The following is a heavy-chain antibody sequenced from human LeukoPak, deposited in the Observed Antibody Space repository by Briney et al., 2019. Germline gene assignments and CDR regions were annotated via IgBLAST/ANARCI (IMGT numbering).Heavy chain of an antibody. Sequence: GGSLRLSCVASGFNFRNYGFHGVPGPPGRGLECGSVIYHDGSNNYYIDSVQRRLTISRDNPKNTMFLEMNSMTAEDTAMYYCTRDSAKSFDDWGQGTLVTVSS. CDR3: TRDSAKSFDD. D-gene: IGHD4/OR15-4a*01. CDR1: GFNFRNYG. J-gene: IGHJ4*02. CDR2: IYHDGSNN. V-gene: IGHV3-33*01.